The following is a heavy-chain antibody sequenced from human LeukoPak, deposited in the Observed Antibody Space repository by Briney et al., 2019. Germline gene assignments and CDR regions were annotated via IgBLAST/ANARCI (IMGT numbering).Heavy chain of an antibody. V-gene: IGHV4-4*07. CDR1: GGSISSYY. J-gene: IGHJ4*02. D-gene: IGHD6-13*01. Sequence: SETLSLTCTVSGGSISSYYWSWIRQPAGKGLEWIGRIYTSGSTNYNPSLKSRVTISVDTSKNQFSLKLSSVTAADTAVYYCARDVEESSSWYAPFDYWGQGTLVTVSS. CDR3: ARDVEESSSWYAPFDY. CDR2: IYTSGST.